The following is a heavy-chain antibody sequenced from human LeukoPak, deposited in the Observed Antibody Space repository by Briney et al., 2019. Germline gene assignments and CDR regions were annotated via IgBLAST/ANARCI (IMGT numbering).Heavy chain of an antibody. V-gene: IGHV4-38-2*01. CDR2: IYHSGST. J-gene: IGHJ5*02. D-gene: IGHD2-21*02. Sequence: PSETLSLTCAVSGYSISSGDYWGWIRQPPGKGLDWIGIIYHSGSTHYNPSLKSRVTISVDTSKNQFSLKLSSVTAADTAVYYCARNTTEVVTAKWFDPWGQGTLVTVSS. CDR1: GYSISSGDY. CDR3: ARNTTEVVTAKWFDP.